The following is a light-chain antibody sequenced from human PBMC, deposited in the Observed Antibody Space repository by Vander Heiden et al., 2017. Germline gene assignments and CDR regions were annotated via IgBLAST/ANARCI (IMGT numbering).Light chain of an antibody. J-gene: IGKJ3*01. CDR1: QSVLYSSNNKNY. V-gene: IGKV4-1*01. CDR2: GAS. CDR3: QQYYWTPPS. Sequence: DIVMTQSPDSLAVSLGERATINCKSSQSVLYSSNNKNYLAWYQQKPRQPTKLLNYGASSRESGVPDRCSGSGSGKDLTLTSSSVEAEDGAVYYCQQYYWTPPSFGPGTKVDIK.